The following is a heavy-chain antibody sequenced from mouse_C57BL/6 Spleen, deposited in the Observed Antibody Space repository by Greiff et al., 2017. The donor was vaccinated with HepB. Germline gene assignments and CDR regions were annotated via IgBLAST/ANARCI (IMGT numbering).Heavy chain of an antibody. J-gene: IGHJ3*01. D-gene: IGHD1-1*01. CDR3: ARTGGSPFAY. V-gene: IGHV1-42*01. CDR2: INPSTGGT. CDR1: GYSFTGYY. Sequence: EVKLMESGPELVKPGASVKISCKASGYSFTGYYMNWVKQSPEKSLEWIGEINPSTGGTTYNQKFKAKATLTVDKSSSTAYMQLKSLTSEDSAVYYCARTGGSPFAYWGQGTLVTVSA.